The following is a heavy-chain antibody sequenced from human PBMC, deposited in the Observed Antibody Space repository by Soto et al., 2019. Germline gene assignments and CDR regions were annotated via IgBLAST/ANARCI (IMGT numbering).Heavy chain of an antibody. D-gene: IGHD3-10*01. CDR1: GYSFTSYW. Sequence: EVQLVQSGAEVKKPGESLRISCKGSGYSFTSYWISWVRQMPGKGLEWMGRIDPSDSYTNYSPSFQGHVTISADKSISTAYLQWSSLKASDTAMYYCARQGKHYYCSGTSIDYWGQGTLVTVSS. CDR2: IDPSDSYT. V-gene: IGHV5-10-1*03. CDR3: ARQGKHYYCSGTSIDY. J-gene: IGHJ4*02.